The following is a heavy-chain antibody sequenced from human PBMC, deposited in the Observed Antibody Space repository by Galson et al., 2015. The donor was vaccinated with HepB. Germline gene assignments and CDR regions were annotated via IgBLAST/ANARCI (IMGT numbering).Heavy chain of an antibody. Sequence: SPKHPCQVSGFILTESSLHRVRHAPAPGLEWMGRFDPDDGETVYDQKLQGRVTLTGDTSTDTAYMELSSLRSEDTAVYYCATPFGVGDDYCDSSGQGTLVTGSS. CDR1: GFILTESS. CDR3: ATPFGVGDDYCDS. J-gene: IGHJ4*02. CDR2: FDPDDGET. V-gene: IGHV1-24*01. D-gene: IGHD3-10*01.